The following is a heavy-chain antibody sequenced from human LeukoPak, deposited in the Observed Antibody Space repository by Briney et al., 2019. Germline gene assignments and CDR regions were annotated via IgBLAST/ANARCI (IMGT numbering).Heavy chain of an antibody. CDR2: TWSDGSRK. J-gene: IGHJ4*02. CDR3: ARDSSVVVAARGYFDF. Sequence: GRSLRLSCAASGFSFSTCVMHWVRQAPGKGLEWVAVTWSDGSRKYYADSVKGRFTISRDNSKNTLYLQMNSLRVEDTAVYYCARDSSVVVAARGYFDFWGQGTLVTVSS. CDR1: GFSFSTCV. V-gene: IGHV3-33*01. D-gene: IGHD2-21*01.